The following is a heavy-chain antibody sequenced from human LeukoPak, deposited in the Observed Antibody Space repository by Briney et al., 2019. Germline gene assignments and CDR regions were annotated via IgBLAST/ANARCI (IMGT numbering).Heavy chain of an antibody. J-gene: IGHJ5*02. Sequence: SETLSLTCTVSGYSISSGYYWGWIRQPPGKGLEWIGSIYHSGSTYYNPSLKSRVTISVDTSKNQFSLKLSSVTAADTAVYYCASFEVGAWGQGTLVTVSS. CDR3: ASFEVGA. CDR1: GYSISSGYY. D-gene: IGHD3-10*01. CDR2: IYHSGST. V-gene: IGHV4-38-2*02.